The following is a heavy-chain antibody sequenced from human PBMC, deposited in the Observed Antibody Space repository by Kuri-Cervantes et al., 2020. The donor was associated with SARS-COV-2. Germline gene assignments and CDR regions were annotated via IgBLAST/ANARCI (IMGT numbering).Heavy chain of an antibody. CDR2: ISGSGGST. V-gene: IGHV3-23*01. CDR3: ARGGQNYYFDY. J-gene: IGHJ4*02. CDR1: GFTFSSYD. Sequence: GESLKISCAASGFTFSSYDMHWVRQATGKGLEWVSAISGSGGSTYYADSVKGRFTISRDNSKNTLYLQMNSLRAEDTAVYYCARGGQNYYFDYWGQGTLVTVSS. D-gene: IGHD1-7*01.